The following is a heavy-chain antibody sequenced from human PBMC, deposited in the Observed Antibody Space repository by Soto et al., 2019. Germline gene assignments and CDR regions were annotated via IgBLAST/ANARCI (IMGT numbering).Heavy chain of an antibody. CDR3: ARVTMVIRDSDHFGVDV. CDR1: GFPISSPYS. V-gene: IGHV4-38-2*02. J-gene: IGHJ6*02. Sequence: SETLSLTCLVSGFPISSPYSWGWIRHPPGKGLEWIGSISHTGTTSYSPSLTSRVSISVDTSKNQVSLKLTSVTAADTAVYFCARVTMVIRDSDHFGVDVWGHGTTVTVSS. D-gene: IGHD4-17*01. CDR2: ISHTGTT.